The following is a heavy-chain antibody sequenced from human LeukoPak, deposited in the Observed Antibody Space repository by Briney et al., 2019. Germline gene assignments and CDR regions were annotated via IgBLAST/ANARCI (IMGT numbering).Heavy chain of an antibody. J-gene: IGHJ4*02. Sequence: PGGSLRLSCAASGFTFSSYAMSWVRQAPGKGLEWVSAISGSGGSTYYADSVKGRFTISRDNSKNTLYLQMNSLRAEDTAVYYCATSSSSWYYFDYWGQGTLVTVSP. CDR3: ATSSSSWYYFDY. CDR1: GFTFSSYA. CDR2: ISGSGGST. V-gene: IGHV3-23*01. D-gene: IGHD6-13*01.